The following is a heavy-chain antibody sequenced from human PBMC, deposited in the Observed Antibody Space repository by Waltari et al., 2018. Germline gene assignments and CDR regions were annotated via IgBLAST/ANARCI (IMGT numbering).Heavy chain of an antibody. J-gene: IGHJ3*02. Sequence: QVQLVQSEAEVKKPGASVKVSCKATGYTFTSYGISWVRHAPGQGLEWMGWISAYNGNTNYAQKLQGRVTMTTDTSTSTAYMELRSLRSDDTAVYYCARDREWELLPYSAFDIWGQGTMVTVSS. CDR3: ARDREWELLPYSAFDI. D-gene: IGHD1-26*01. V-gene: IGHV1-18*01. CDR2: ISAYNGNT. CDR1: GYTFTSYG.